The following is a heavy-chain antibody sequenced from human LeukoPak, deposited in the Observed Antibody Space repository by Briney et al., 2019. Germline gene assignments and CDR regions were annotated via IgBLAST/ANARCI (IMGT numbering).Heavy chain of an antibody. CDR2: IYHSGST. D-gene: IGHD3-10*01. J-gene: IGHJ4*02. Sequence: SETLSLTCAVSGGSISSSNWWSWVRQPPGKGLEWIGEIYHSGSTNYNPSLKSRVTISVDKSKNQFSLKLSSVTAADTAVYYCARNYGSGSYYPFDYWGQGTLVTVSS. V-gene: IGHV4-4*02. CDR1: GGSISSSNW. CDR3: ARNYGSGSYYPFDY.